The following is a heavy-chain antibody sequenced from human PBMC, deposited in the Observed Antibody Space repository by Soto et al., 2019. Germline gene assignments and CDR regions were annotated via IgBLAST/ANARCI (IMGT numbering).Heavy chain of an antibody. Sequence: QVQLVQSGAEVKKPGSSVKVSCKASGGTFSSYAISWVRQAPGQGLEWMGGIIPIFGTANYAQKFQGRVTITADESTSTAYMELSSLRSEDTAVYYCAGARTGRGYDYDAFDIWGQGTMVTVSS. J-gene: IGHJ3*02. CDR3: AGARTGRGYDYDAFDI. D-gene: IGHD5-12*01. V-gene: IGHV1-69*12. CDR2: IIPIFGTA. CDR1: GGTFSSYA.